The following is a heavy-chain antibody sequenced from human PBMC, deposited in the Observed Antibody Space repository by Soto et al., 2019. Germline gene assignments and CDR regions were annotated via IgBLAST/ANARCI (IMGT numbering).Heavy chain of an antibody. Sequence: SVRFFGRTSGDTFTSDGISWVRQAPGEGRGWRGWISAYNGSTNYAQKLQGRVTMTTDTATSTAYMELRSLRSDDTAVYYCARTYYYDRSGYYYQDWYYYDYWGEGTLVTVST. D-gene: IGHD3-22*01. CDR3: ARTYYYDRSGYYYQDWYYYDY. CDR2: ISAYNGST. CDR1: GDTFTSDG. J-gene: IGHJ4*02. V-gene: IGHV1-18*01.